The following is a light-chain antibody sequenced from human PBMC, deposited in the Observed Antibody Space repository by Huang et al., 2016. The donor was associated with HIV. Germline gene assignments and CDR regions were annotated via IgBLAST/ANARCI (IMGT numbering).Light chain of an antibody. CDR2: AAS. J-gene: IGKJ4*01. Sequence: IQLTQSPSSLSASVGDRVTITCRASQGISSLLACYQQKPGKAPKLLMYAASTLHSGVPLRFSGSGAGTDFTLTISSLQPEDFATYYCQQFNNYPLTCGGGTKVEIK. V-gene: IGKV1-9*01. CDR1: QGISSL. CDR3: QQFNNYPLT.